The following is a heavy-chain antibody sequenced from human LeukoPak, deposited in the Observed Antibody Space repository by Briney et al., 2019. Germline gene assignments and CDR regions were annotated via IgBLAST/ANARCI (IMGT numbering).Heavy chain of an antibody. Sequence: SETLSLTCTVSGGSISSSSYYWGWIRQPPGKGLEWIGSIYYSGSTYYNPSLKSRVTISVDTSKNQFSLKLSSVTAADTAVYYCARGGEGQQLSVAFDIWGQGTMVTVSS. V-gene: IGHV4-39*07. CDR1: GGSISSSSYY. CDR2: IYYSGST. D-gene: IGHD6-13*01. J-gene: IGHJ3*02. CDR3: ARGGEGQQLSVAFDI.